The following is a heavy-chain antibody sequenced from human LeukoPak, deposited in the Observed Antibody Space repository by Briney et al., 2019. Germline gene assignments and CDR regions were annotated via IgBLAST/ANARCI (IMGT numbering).Heavy chain of an antibody. Sequence: QTGGSLRLSCAASGFTFSSYGMHWVRQAPGKGLEWVAVIWYDGSNKYYADSVKGRFTISRDNSKNTLYLQMNSLRAEDTAVYYCVRDDYGDYYYYGLDVWGQGTTVTVSS. D-gene: IGHD4-17*01. CDR3: VRDDYGDYYYYGLDV. CDR1: GFTFSSYG. V-gene: IGHV3-33*01. CDR2: IWYDGSNK. J-gene: IGHJ6*02.